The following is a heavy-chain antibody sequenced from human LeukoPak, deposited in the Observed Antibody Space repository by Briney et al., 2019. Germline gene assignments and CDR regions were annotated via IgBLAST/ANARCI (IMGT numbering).Heavy chain of an antibody. CDR3: AKGLEDY. V-gene: IGHV3-9*01. J-gene: IGHJ4*02. CDR1: GFTFDDYA. CDR2: ISWNSGSI. Sequence: GGSLRLSCAASGFTFDDYAMHWVRQAPGKGLEWVSGISWNSGSIGYADSVKGRFTISRDNAKNSLYLQMNSLRAEDTALYYCAKGLEDYCGQGTLVTVSS.